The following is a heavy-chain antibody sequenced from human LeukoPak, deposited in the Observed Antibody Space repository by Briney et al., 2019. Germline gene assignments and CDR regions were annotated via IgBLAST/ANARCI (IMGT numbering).Heavy chain of an antibody. CDR3: AKSRQWLVDYYFDY. CDR1: GFTFSSYW. Sequence: GGSLRLSCAASGFTFSSYWMSWVRQAPGKGLEWVSAISGSGGSTYYADSVKGRFTISRDNSKNTLYLQMNSLRAEDTAVYYCAKSRQWLVDYYFDYWGQGTLVTVSS. V-gene: IGHV3-23*01. CDR2: ISGSGGST. J-gene: IGHJ4*02. D-gene: IGHD6-19*01.